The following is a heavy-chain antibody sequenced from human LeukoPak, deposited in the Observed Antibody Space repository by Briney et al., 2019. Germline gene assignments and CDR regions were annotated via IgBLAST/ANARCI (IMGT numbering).Heavy chain of an antibody. Sequence: PGGSLRLSCAASGFTFRNYGMSWVRQAPGKGLEWVSSISSSSSYIYYADSVKGRFTISRDNAKNSLYLRMNSLRAEDTAVYYCARDVATISNWFDPWGQGTLVTVSS. CDR1: GFTFRNYG. J-gene: IGHJ5*02. D-gene: IGHD5-24*01. CDR3: ARDVATISNWFDP. V-gene: IGHV3-21*01. CDR2: ISSSSSYI.